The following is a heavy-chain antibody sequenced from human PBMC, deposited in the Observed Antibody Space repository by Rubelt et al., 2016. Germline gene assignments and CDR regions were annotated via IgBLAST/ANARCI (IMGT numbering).Heavy chain of an antibody. D-gene: IGHD3-10*01. CDR3: ARDYLGVYGMDV. V-gene: IGHV1-18*01. CDR1: GYTFTSYG. Sequence: QVQLVQSGAEVKKPGASVKVSCKASGYTFTSYGISWVRQAPGQGLEWMGWISAYNGTTNYAPKLYGRVTMTTDTATITVYIELRSLRSDDTAVYYCARDYLGVYGMDVWGQGTTVTVSS. J-gene: IGHJ6*02. CDR2: ISAYNGTT.